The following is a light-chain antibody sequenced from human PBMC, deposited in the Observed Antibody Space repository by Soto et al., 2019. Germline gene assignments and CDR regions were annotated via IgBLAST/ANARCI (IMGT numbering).Light chain of an antibody. Sequence: EIVLTQSPGTLSLSPGERATLSCRASQSVSSNNLAWYQQRPGQAPRVVIYGASTRATGIPERFSGSGSGSDFTLTISRLDPEDLAVYYCQQYGRSPFTFGPGTKVDIK. J-gene: IGKJ3*01. V-gene: IGKV3-20*01. CDR3: QQYGRSPFT. CDR2: GAS. CDR1: QSVSSNN.